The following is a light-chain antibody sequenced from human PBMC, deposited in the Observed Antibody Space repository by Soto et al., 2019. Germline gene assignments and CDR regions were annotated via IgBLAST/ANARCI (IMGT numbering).Light chain of an antibody. Sequence: LSLSVTPGQPASISCKSSQSLLHITGETFLFWYLQKPGQSPQLLIYEVSTRVSGVPDRFSGSGSGTDFTLEISRVETDDVGIYYCMQSTQLPPTFGQGTRLEIK. CDR2: EVS. V-gene: IGKV2D-29*02. CDR3: MQSTQLPPT. J-gene: IGKJ5*01. CDR1: QSLLHITGETF.